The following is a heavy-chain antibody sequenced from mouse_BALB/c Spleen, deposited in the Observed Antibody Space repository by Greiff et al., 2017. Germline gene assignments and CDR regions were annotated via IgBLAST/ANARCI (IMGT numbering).Heavy chain of an antibody. V-gene: IGHV2-9*02. Sequence: VKLVESGPGLVAPSQSLSITCTVSGFSLTSYGVHWVRQPPGKGLEWLGVIWAGGSTNYNSALMSRLSISKDNSKSQVFLKMNSLQTDDTAMYYCARVITTATAWFAYWGQGTLVTVSA. J-gene: IGHJ3*01. CDR2: IWAGGST. CDR1: GFSLTSYG. D-gene: IGHD1-2*01. CDR3: ARVITTATAWFAY.